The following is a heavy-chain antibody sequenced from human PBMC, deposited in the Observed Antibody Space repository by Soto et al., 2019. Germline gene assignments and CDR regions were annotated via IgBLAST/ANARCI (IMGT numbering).Heavy chain of an antibody. V-gene: IGHV4-34*01. J-gene: IGHJ5*02. CDR2: INHSGST. CDR1: GGSFSGYY. CDR3: ARGGTSSGPSNLDP. D-gene: IGHD1-1*01. Sequence: QVQLLQWGAGLLKPSETLSLTCAVYGGSFSGYYWNWIRQPPGKGLEWIGEINHSGSTNYNPSLKSRVTRTVDTSTNQSSPKLSSVTAADTAVYYCARGGTSSGPSNLDPWGQGTLVTVSS.